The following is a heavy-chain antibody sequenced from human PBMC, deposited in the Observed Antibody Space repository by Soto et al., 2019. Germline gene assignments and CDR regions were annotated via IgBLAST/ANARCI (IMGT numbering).Heavy chain of an antibody. CDR1: GYSVTSGSY. D-gene: IGHD1-7*01. CDR3: ARARIVVSGTIVDF. Sequence: SETLSLTCTVSGYSVTSGSYWGWFRQPPEKGLEWIGSVYLSGHTYHNPSLMSRVTISIDTSKNQFSLKLTSVTAADTAVYYCARARIVVSGTIVDFWGRGTLVTVSS. J-gene: IGHJ4*02. CDR2: VYLSGHT. V-gene: IGHV4-38-2*02.